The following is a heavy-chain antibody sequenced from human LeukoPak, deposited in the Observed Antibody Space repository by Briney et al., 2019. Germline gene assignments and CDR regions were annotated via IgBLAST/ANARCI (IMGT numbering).Heavy chain of an antibody. Sequence: PSETLSLTCNVSSYSIRNGHYWGWVRQSPGKGLEWIGSIYYTGITYYNPSLKSRVIISIDTSKNQFSLKLTSVTATDTAVYYCARESALGVERVGGYFDYWGQGALVTVFS. V-gene: IGHV4-38-2*02. CDR2: IYYTGIT. J-gene: IGHJ4*02. D-gene: IGHD1-26*01. CDR3: ARESALGVERVGGYFDY. CDR1: SYSIRNGHY.